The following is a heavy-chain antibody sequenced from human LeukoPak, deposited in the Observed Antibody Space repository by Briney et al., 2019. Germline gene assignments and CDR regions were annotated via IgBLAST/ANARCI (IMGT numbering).Heavy chain of an antibody. D-gene: IGHD4/OR15-4a*01. CDR2: IYYSGPT. CDR3: AREDPRTKVPEGMDV. CDR1: GGSISLYY. V-gene: IGHV4-59*01. J-gene: IGHJ6*02. Sequence: AYTLSLTCTFFGGSISLYYWGWIGQRPGKGLEGSGYIYYSGPTKYTPSLKSRVTISVDTSKNQFPLKLRSVTAAHTAVDYCAREDPRTKVPEGMDVWGQGTTVTVSS.